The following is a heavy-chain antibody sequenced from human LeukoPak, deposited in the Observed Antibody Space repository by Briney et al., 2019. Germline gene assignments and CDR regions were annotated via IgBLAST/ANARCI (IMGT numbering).Heavy chain of an antibody. CDR2: ISYDGSNK. Sequence: GGSLRLSCAASGFTFSSYGMHWVRQAPGKGLEWVAVISYDGSNKYYADSVKGRFTISRDNSKNTLYLQMNSLRAEDTAVYYCARGVVPAAYSEIHRVDYWGQGTLVTVSS. J-gene: IGHJ4*02. D-gene: IGHD2-2*01. V-gene: IGHV3-30*03. CDR1: GFTFSSYG. CDR3: ARGVVPAAYSEIHRVDY.